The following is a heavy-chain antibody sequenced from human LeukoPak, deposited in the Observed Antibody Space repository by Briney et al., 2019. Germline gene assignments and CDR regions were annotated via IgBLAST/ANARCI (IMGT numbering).Heavy chain of an antibody. V-gene: IGHV1-8*01. CDR1: GYSFTAYD. CDR2: INPNTGLT. CDR3: ATTLRNNPP. Sequence: ASVKVSCKASGYSFTAYDINWVRQAPGQGLEWIGYINPNTGLTEHAQKFQGRVSLTRDTSITTAYMELNTLTSEDTAVYYCATTLRNNPPWGQGTLITVSS. D-gene: IGHD1-14*01. J-gene: IGHJ5*02.